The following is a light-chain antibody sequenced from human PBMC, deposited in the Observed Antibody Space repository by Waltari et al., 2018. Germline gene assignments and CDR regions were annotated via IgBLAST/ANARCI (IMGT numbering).Light chain of an antibody. CDR1: TSGSGNSDF. Sequence: QSALTQPASVSGAPGQSITISCTATTSGSGNSDFVSWYQHHPGKVPKRLIYAVIKRPSNISDRFTGSKSGNTASLSISGLQADDEADYYCCSYVQKDIWLFGRGTKVTVL. J-gene: IGLJ3*02. CDR2: AVI. CDR3: CSYVQKDIWL. V-gene: IGLV2-23*02.